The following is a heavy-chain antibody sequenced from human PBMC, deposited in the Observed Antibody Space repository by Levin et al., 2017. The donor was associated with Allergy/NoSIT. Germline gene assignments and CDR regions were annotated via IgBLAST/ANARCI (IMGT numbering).Heavy chain of an antibody. D-gene: IGHD3-22*01. CDR1: GYTFTGYY. V-gene: IGHV1-2*04. CDR3: ARAADYYDSSGSWAFDI. Sequence: ASVKVSCKASGYTFTGYYMHWVRQAPGQGLEWMGWINPNSGGTNYAQKFQGWVTMTRDTSISTAYMELSRLRSDDTAVYYCARAADYYDSSGSWAFDIWGQGTMVTVSS. CDR2: INPNSGGT. J-gene: IGHJ3*02.